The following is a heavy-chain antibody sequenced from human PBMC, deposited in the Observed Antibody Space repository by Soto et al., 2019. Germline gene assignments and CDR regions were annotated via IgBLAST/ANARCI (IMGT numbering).Heavy chain of an antibody. J-gene: IGHJ4*02. Sequence: SETLSLTCIVSGAAIDTYYWTWIRQPAGKGLEWIGRIYTSGSTDYNPSLKSRVTMSIDTSKNQFSLKLTSVTAADTALYYCARDFWGEGYVDYWGQGTLVT. CDR2: IYTSGST. CDR3: ARDFWGEGYVDY. V-gene: IGHV4-4*07. D-gene: IGHD7-27*01. CDR1: GAAIDTYY.